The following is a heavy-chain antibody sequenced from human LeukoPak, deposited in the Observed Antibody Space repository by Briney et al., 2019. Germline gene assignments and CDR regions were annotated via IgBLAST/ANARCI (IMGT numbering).Heavy chain of an antibody. J-gene: IGHJ3*02. CDR2: MKQDGGAK. D-gene: IGHD4-17*01. Sequence: PGGSLRLSCAASGFTFNNYWMSWVRQVPGKGLLWVANMKQDGGAKFYVDSVKGRFTISRDNTKNSLYLRMNSLRVEDTAVYYCARGDFSDYGDYVDAFDIWGQGTMVTVSS. CDR3: ARGDFSDYGDYVDAFDI. CDR1: GFTFNNYW. V-gene: IGHV3-7*01.